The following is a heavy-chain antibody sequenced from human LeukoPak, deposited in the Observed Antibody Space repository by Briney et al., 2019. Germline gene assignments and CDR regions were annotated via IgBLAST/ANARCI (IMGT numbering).Heavy chain of an antibody. V-gene: IGHV4-34*01. CDR1: GGSFSGYY. D-gene: IGHD3-3*01. CDR3: ARKEKYYDFWSGYCFWFDP. CDR2: INHSGST. J-gene: IGHJ5*02. Sequence: SETLSLTCAVYGGSFSGYYWSWIRQPPGKGLEWIGEINHSGSTNYNPSLKSRVTISVDTSKNQFSPKPSSVTAADTAVYYCARKEKYYDFWSGYCFWFDPWGQGTLVTVSS.